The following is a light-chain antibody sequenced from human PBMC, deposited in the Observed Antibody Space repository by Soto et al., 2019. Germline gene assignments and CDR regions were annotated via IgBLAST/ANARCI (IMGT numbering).Light chain of an antibody. Sequence: EIVLTQSPGTLSLSPGERATLSCRASQSVSSSYLAWYQQKPGQAPRLLIYGASSRATGIPDRFSGSGSGRDFTLTISRLEPEDFAVYYCQQYGSSPHSRTFGQGTKVEIK. J-gene: IGKJ1*01. CDR1: QSVSSSY. V-gene: IGKV3-20*01. CDR3: QQYGSSPHSRT. CDR2: GAS.